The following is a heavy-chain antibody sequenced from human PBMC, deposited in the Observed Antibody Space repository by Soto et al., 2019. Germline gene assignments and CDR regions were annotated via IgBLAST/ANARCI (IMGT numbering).Heavy chain of an antibody. CDR3: TRDLMRYCSSTSCRNWFDP. J-gene: IGHJ5*02. V-gene: IGHV3-49*03. CDR1: GFTFGDYA. D-gene: IGHD2-2*01. Sequence: GGSLRLSCTASGFTFGDYAMSWFRQAPGKGLEWVGFIRSKAYGGTTEYAASVKGRFTISRDDSKSIAYLQMNSLKTEDTAVYYCTRDLMRYCSSTSCRNWFDPWGQGTLVTVSS. CDR2: IRSKAYGGTT.